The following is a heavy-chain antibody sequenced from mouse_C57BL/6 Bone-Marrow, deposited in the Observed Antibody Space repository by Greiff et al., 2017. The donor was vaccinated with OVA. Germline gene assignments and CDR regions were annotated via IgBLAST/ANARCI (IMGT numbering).Heavy chain of an antibody. CDR2: ISGGGGNT. D-gene: IGHD2-1*01. CDR1: GFTFSSST. Sequence: EVQLVESGGGLVKPGGSLKLSCAASGFTFSSSTMSWVRQTPEKRLEWVATISGGGGNTYYPDSVKGRFTISRDNAKNTLYLQMSSLRSEDTALYYCARRYGNYDFDYWGQGTTLTVSS. CDR3: ARRYGNYDFDY. J-gene: IGHJ2*01. V-gene: IGHV5-9*01.